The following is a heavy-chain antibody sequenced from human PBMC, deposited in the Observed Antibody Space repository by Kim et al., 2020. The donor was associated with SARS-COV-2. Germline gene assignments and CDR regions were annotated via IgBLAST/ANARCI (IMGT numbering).Heavy chain of an antibody. D-gene: IGHD1-26*01. CDR1: GYTFTGYY. Sequence: ASVKVSCKASGYTFTGYYMHWVRQAPGQGLEWMGRINPNSGGTNYAQKFQGRVTMTRDTSISTAYMELSRLRSDDTAVYYCARDSPELLEAFDIWGQGTMVTVSS. J-gene: IGHJ3*02. V-gene: IGHV1-2*06. CDR3: ARDSPELLEAFDI. CDR2: INPNSGGT.